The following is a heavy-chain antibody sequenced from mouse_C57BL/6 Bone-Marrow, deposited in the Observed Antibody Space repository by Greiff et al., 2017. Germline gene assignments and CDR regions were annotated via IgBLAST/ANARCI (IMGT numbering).Heavy chain of an antibody. V-gene: IGHV1-64*01. CDR1: GYTFTSYW. Sequence: QVQLQQPGAELVKPGASVKLSCKASGYTFTSYWMHWVKQRPGQGLEWIGMIHPNSGSTNYNEKFKSKATLTVDKSSSTAYMQLNSLTSEDSAVYYCARGGIWGLRREFDYWGQGTLVTVSA. J-gene: IGHJ3*01. CDR2: IHPNSGST. CDR3: ARGGIWGLRREFDY. D-gene: IGHD2-4*01.